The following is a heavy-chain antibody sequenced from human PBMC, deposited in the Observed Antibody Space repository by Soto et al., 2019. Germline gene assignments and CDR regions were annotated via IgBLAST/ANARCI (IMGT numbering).Heavy chain of an antibody. CDR2: IVPVFGTP. V-gene: IGHV1-69*01. J-gene: IGHJ5*02. Sequence: QVQLVQSGAEVKEPGSSVKVSCKVSGGVFSNYALTWVRQAPGLGLEWVGGIVPVFGTPNYAPKFQDRVTVTADESTRTGYMEVSRLASEDTAIYYCARCFPYLSTGSYFDLWGHGTLVAVSS. CDR3: ARCFPYLSTGSYFDL. D-gene: IGHD2-8*02. CDR1: GGVFSNYA.